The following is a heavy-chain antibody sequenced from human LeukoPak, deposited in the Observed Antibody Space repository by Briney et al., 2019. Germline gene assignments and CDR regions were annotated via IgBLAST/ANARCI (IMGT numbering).Heavy chain of an antibody. J-gene: IGHJ4*02. V-gene: IGHV4-59*08. CDR1: GGSISGYY. CDR2: IYYSGST. Sequence: SETLSLTCTVSGGSISGYYWSWIRQPPGKGLEWIGYIYYSGSTNYNPSLKSRVTISVDTSKNQFSLKLSSVTAADTAVYYCARHTGYTVPFDYWGQGTLVTVSS. D-gene: IGHD2-2*02. CDR3: ARHTGYTVPFDY.